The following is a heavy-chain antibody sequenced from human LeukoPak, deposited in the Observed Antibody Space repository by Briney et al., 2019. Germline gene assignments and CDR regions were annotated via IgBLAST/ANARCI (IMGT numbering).Heavy chain of an antibody. CDR1: GFTFGDYA. D-gene: IGHD3-3*01. V-gene: IGHV3-49*04. CDR3: TRYDFWSGYPNMDV. Sequence: PGGSLRLSCTASGFTFGDYAMSWVRQAPGKGLEWVGFIRRKAYGGTTEYAASVKGRFTIARDDSKSIAYLQMNSLKTEDTAVYYCTRYDFWSGYPNMDVWGKGTTVTVSS. CDR2: IRRKAYGGTT. J-gene: IGHJ6*03.